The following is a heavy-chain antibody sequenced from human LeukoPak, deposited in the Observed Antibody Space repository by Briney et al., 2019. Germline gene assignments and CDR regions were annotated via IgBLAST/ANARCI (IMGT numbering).Heavy chain of an antibody. J-gene: IGHJ5*02. V-gene: IGHV4-34*01. Sequence: SGTLSLTCAVYGGSFSGYYWSWIRQPPGKGLEWIGEINHSGSTNYNPSLKSRVTISVDTSKNQFSLKLSSVTAADTAVYYCARTIGWFDPWGQGTLVTVSS. CDR3: ARTIGWFDP. CDR2: INHSGST. CDR1: GGSFSGYY. D-gene: IGHD1-26*01.